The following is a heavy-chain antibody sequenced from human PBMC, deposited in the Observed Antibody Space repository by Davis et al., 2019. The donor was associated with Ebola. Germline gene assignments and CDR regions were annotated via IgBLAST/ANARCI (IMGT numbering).Heavy chain of an antibody. CDR3: ARGFTYSSSWYGVRGMDV. V-gene: IGHV4-34*01. Sequence: GSLRLSCAVYGGSFSGFSWNWIRQPPGKGLQWIGEINHSGSTNYNPSLKSRVTISVDTSKNQFSLKVNSVTAADTAVYYCARGFTYSSSWYGVRGMDVWGKGTTVTVSS. J-gene: IGHJ6*04. CDR1: GGSFSGFS. D-gene: IGHD6-13*01. CDR2: INHSGST.